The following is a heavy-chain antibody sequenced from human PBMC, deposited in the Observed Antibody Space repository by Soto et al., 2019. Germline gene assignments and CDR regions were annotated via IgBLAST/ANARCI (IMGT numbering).Heavy chain of an antibody. CDR3: AKMRGYDSSGYCVY. D-gene: IGHD3-22*01. CDR2: ISGSGGST. V-gene: IGHV3-23*01. J-gene: IGHJ4*02. CDR1: GFTFSSYA. Sequence: GSLRLSCAASGFTFSSYAMSWVRQAPGKGLEWVSAISGSGGSTYYADSVKGRFTISRDNSKNTLYLQMNSLRAEDTAVYYCAKMRGYDSSGYCVYWGQGTLVTVSS.